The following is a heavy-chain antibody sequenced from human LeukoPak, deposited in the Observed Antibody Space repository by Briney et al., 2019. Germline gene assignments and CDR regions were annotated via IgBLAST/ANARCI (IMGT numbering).Heavy chain of an antibody. Sequence: GGSLRLSCAASGFTVSNNYMSWVRQAPGKGLEWVSSISSWSSYIYYADSVKGRFTISRDNAKNSLYLQVNGLRDEDTAVYYCARDAGSGYFDYWGQGTLVTVSS. CDR2: ISSWSSYI. CDR1: GFTVSNNY. V-gene: IGHV3-21*01. D-gene: IGHD6-19*01. J-gene: IGHJ4*02. CDR3: ARDAGSGYFDY.